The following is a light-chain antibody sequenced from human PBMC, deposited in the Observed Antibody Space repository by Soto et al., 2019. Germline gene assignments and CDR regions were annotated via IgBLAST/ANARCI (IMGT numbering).Light chain of an antibody. Sequence: QSVLTQPPSLSGAPGQRVTISCTGSISNIGPTYDVHWYQQLPGTAPKLLIYANTNRPSGVPDRFSGSKSGTSASLAITGLQAEDEADYYCQSYDSSLSGYVFGTGTKVTVL. V-gene: IGLV1-40*01. CDR2: ANT. CDR3: QSYDSSLSGYV. CDR1: ISNIGPTYD. J-gene: IGLJ1*01.